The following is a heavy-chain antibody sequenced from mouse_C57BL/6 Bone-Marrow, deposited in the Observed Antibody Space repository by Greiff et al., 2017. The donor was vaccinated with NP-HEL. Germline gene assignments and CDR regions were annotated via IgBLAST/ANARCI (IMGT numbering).Heavy chain of an antibody. D-gene: IGHD2-4*01. CDR2: INRDGGST. CDR1: EYEFPSHD. J-gene: IGHJ2*01. V-gene: IGHV5-2*01. CDR3: ARHDYDDEYDFDY. Sequence: EVQVVESGGGLVQPGESLKLSCESTEYEFPSHDMSWVRKTPEQRLELVAAINRDGGSTYYPDTFERRFIISRDNTKKTLYLQMSSLRSEDTAVYYCARHDYDDEYDFDYWGQGTTLTVSS.